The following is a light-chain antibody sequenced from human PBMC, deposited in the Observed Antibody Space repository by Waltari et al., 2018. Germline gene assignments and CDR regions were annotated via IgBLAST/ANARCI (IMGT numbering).Light chain of an antibody. V-gene: IGLV2-14*03. CDR1: SSDVGGYTY. Sequence: QSALTQPASVSGSPGQSITISCTGTSSDVGGYTYVSWYQQHPGKAPKLMIYDVTTRPSGVSNRFSGSKSVNPASLTISGLQAEDEADYYCSSYTSSSTWVFGGGTKLTVL. CDR2: DVT. J-gene: IGLJ3*02. CDR3: SSYTSSSTWV.